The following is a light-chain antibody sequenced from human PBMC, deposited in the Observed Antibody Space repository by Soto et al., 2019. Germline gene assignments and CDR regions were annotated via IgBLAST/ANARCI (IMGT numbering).Light chain of an antibody. V-gene: IGKV3-20*01. J-gene: IGKJ2*01. CDR1: QSVDSSF. CDR3: QQYDDSYT. Sequence: EIVLTQSPGTLSLSPGERATLSCRASQSVDSSFLAWYQQKPGQSPRLLIYGASNRATGIPDRFSGSGSGTDFTLTISRLEAEDFAVYFCQQYDDSYTFGQGTKLGIK. CDR2: GAS.